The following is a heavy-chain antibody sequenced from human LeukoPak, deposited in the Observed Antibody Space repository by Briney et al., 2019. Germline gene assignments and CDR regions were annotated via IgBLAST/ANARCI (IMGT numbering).Heavy chain of an antibody. CDR1: GYSVRSGYY. CDR2: INHGGSS. Sequence: PSETLSLTCAVSGYSVRSGYYWCWIRHPPGKELELRGKINHGGSSYYTPSLRSRVTISVDTSKNQFSLELSSVTAADTAVYYCARRFSYFWSGIDAFDIWGQGTMVTVSS. V-gene: IGHV4-38-2*01. D-gene: IGHD3-3*01. CDR3: ARRFSYFWSGIDAFDI. J-gene: IGHJ3*02.